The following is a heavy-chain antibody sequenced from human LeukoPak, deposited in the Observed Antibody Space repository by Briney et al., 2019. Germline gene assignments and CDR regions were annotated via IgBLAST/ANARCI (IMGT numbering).Heavy chain of an antibody. CDR1: GGSISSSSYY. Sequence: PSETLSLTCTVSGGSISSSSYYWGWIRQPPGKGLEWIGSIYYSGSTYYNPSLKSRVTISVDTSKNQFSLKLSFVTAADTAVYYCARSYGGLYYYYYYYMDVWGKGTTVTVSS. CDR2: IYYSGST. D-gene: IGHD3-16*01. CDR3: ARSYGGLYYYYYYYMDV. V-gene: IGHV4-39*07. J-gene: IGHJ6*03.